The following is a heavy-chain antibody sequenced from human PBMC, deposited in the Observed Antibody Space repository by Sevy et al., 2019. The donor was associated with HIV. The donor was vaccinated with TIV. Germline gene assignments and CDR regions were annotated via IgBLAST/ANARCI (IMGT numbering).Heavy chain of an antibody. CDR3: ARGGKRSIVVVPATNNGIDP. CDR2: IYYSGST. V-gene: IGHV4-59*01. J-gene: IGHJ5*02. Sequence: SETLSLTCTVSGGSISSYYWSWIRQPPGKGLEWIGDIYYSGSTNYNPSLKSRVTISVDTSKNQFTLQLSSVTAADTAVYYCARGGKRSIVVVPATNNGIDPWGQGTMVTVSS. CDR1: GGSISSYY. D-gene: IGHD2-2*01.